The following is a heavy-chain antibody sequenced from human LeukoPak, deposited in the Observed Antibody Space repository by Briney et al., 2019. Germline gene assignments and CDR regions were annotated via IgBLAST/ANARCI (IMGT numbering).Heavy chain of an antibody. D-gene: IGHD3-10*01. CDR2: IYSSGST. CDR1: GGSISSSSYY. Sequence: KSSETLSLTCTVSGGSISSSSYYWSWIRQPAGKGLEWIGRIYSSGSTNYKPSLKSRVTMSVDTSKNQFSLKLRSVTAADTAVYYCARDMGRISMVRGTRGINWLDPWGQGTLVTVSS. CDR3: ARDMGRISMVRGTRGINWLDP. J-gene: IGHJ5*02. V-gene: IGHV4-61*02.